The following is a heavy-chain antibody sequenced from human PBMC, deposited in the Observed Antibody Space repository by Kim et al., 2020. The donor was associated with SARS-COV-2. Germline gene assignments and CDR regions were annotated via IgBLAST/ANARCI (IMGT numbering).Heavy chain of an antibody. CDR2: IYYSGST. Sequence: SETLSLTCTVSGGSISSSSYYWGWIRQPPGKGLEWIGSIYYSGSTYYNPSLKSRVTISVDTSKNQFSLKLSSVTAADTAVYYCAGGYNWKYYYYYGMDVWGQGTTVTVSS. V-gene: IGHV4-39*01. J-gene: IGHJ6*02. CDR1: GGSISSSSYY. D-gene: IGHD1-1*01. CDR3: AGGYNWKYYYYYGMDV.